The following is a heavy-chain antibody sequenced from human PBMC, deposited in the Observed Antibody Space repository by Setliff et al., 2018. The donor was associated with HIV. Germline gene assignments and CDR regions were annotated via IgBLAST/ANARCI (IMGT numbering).Heavy chain of an antibody. J-gene: IGHJ4*02. D-gene: IGHD3-22*01. CDR2: IAWDDDK. CDR1: GASVSSGGFY. CDR3: ARSYYDSSGSLFDY. V-gene: IGHV2-70*16. Sequence: TLSLTCTVSGASVSSGGFYWSRIRQPPGKGLEWIARIAWDDDKFYSTSLKTRLTISKDTSKNQVVLTMNHMDPVDTATYYCARSYYDSSGSLFDYWGQGTLVTVSS.